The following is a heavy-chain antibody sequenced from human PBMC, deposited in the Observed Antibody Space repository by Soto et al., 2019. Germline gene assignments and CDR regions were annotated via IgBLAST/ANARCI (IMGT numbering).Heavy chain of an antibody. Sequence: SETLSLTCTVSGGSISSGGYYWSWIRQHPGKGLEWIGYIYYSGSTYYNPSLKSRVTISVDTSKNQFSLKLSSVTAADTAVYYCAREPYYDFWSGSWSYYYGMGVWGQGTTVTVSS. CDR1: GGSISSGGYY. CDR3: AREPYYDFWSGSWSYYYGMGV. CDR2: IYYSGST. D-gene: IGHD3-3*01. V-gene: IGHV4-31*03. J-gene: IGHJ6*02.